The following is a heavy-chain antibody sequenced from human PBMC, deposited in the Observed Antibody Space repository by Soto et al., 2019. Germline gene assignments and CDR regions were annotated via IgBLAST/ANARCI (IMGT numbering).Heavy chain of an antibody. CDR1: GFTFSSYG. CDR2: IWYDGSNK. V-gene: IGHV3-33*01. J-gene: IGHJ4*02. D-gene: IGHD3-22*01. Sequence: PGGSLRLSCAASGFTFSSYGMHWVRQAPGKGLEWVAVIWYDGSNKYYADSVKGRFTISRDNSKNTLYLQMNSLRAEDTAVYYCARDYSTYYYDSSGQRDHFDYWGQGTLVTVSS. CDR3: ARDYSTYYYDSSGQRDHFDY.